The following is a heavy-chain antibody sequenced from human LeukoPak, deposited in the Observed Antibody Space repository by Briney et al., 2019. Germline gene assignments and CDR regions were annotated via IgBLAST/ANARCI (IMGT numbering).Heavy chain of an antibody. Sequence: SETLSLTCTVSGGSISSYYWSWIRQPPGKGLEWIGYIYYSGSTNYNPSLKSRVTISVDTSKNQFSLKLSSVTAADTAVYYCASYSSSSPDADAFDIWGQGTMVTVSS. D-gene: IGHD6-6*01. CDR3: ASYSSSSPDADAFDI. V-gene: IGHV4-59*12. J-gene: IGHJ3*02. CDR2: IYYSGST. CDR1: GGSISSYY.